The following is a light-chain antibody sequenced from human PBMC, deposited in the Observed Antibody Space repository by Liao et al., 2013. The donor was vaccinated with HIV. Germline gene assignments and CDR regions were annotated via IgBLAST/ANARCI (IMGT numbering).Light chain of an antibody. Sequence: SYGLTQPPSVSVSTGQTASITCYGDNLSNILGNKYLHWYLQRPGQSPVLVIYQDSKRPSGIPERFSGSNSGNTATLTISGTQAMDEADYYCQAWDSSTPNWVFGGGTKLTVL. CDR3: QAWDSSTPNWV. V-gene: IGLV3-1*01. CDR2: QDS. J-gene: IGLJ3*02. CDR1: NLSNILGNKY.